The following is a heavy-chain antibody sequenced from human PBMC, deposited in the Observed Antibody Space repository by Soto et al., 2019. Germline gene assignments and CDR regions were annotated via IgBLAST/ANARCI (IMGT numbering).Heavy chain of an antibody. J-gene: IGHJ3*02. D-gene: IGHD2-15*01. Sequence: NPSETLSLTCTVSGGSISSSSYYWGWIRQPPGKGLEWIGSIYYSGSTYYNPSLKSRVTISVDTSKNQFSLKLSSVTAADTAVYYCARHDPNRDIVVVVAATAGAGAFDIWGQGTMVTVSS. CDR2: IYYSGST. CDR1: GGSISSSSYY. CDR3: ARHDPNRDIVVVVAATAGAGAFDI. V-gene: IGHV4-39*01.